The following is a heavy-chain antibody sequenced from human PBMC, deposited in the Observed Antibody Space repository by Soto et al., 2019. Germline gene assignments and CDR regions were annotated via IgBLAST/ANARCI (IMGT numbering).Heavy chain of an antibody. CDR3: ARHVADTAMVDP. D-gene: IGHD5-18*01. J-gene: IGHJ5*02. CDR1: GGSISSSSYY. V-gene: IGHV4-39*01. CDR2: IYYSGST. Sequence: SETLSLTCTVSGGSISSSSYYWGWIRQPPGKGLEWIGSIYYSGSTYYNPSLKSRVTISVDTSKNQFSLKLSSVTAADTAVYYCARHVADTAMVDPWGQGTLVTVSS.